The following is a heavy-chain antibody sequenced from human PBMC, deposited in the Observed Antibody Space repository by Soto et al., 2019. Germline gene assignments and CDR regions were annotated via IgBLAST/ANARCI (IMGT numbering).Heavy chain of an antibody. Sequence: QITLKESGPTLVKPTQTLTLTCTFSGFSLTTTKVGVGWIRQPPGKALEWLAFIYWDDDRRYSPSLKSRLTITKDTSKTQVVLTMTNMDPVDTATYYCAHLSSRTEAFDIWGQGTMVTVSS. CDR1: GFSLTTTKVG. CDR2: IYWDDDR. CDR3: AHLSSRTEAFDI. D-gene: IGHD6-13*01. V-gene: IGHV2-5*02. J-gene: IGHJ3*02.